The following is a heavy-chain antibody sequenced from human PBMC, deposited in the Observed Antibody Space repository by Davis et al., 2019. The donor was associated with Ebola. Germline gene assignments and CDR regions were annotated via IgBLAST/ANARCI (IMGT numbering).Heavy chain of an antibody. CDR1: GGSISSSNW. CDR3: ARDGVDTAMPRYYMDV. Sequence: PSETLSLTCAVSGGSISSSNWWSWVRQPPGQGLEWIGEIYHSGSTDYNPSLKSRVTISVDTSKNQFSLKLSSVTAADTAVYYCARDGVDTAMPRYYMDVWGKGTTVTVSS. D-gene: IGHD5-18*01. V-gene: IGHV4-4*02. J-gene: IGHJ6*03. CDR2: IYHSGST.